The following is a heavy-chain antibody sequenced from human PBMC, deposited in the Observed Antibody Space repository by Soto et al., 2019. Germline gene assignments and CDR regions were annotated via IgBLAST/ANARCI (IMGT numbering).Heavy chain of an antibody. J-gene: IGHJ4*02. CDR1: GGTFSSYA. D-gene: IGHD3-10*01. V-gene: IGHV1-69*13. CDR2: IIPIFGTA. CDR3: ARDRFGEAEH. Sequence: GASVKVSCKASGGTFSSYAISWVRQAPGQGFEWMGGIIPIFGTANYAQKFQGRVTITADESTSTAYMELSSLRSEDTAVYYCARDRFGEAEHWGQGTLVTVSS.